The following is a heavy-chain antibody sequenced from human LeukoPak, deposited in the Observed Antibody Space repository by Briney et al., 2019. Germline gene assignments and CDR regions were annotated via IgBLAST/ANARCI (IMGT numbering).Heavy chain of an antibody. V-gene: IGHV4-59*01. CDR1: GDSISSYY. CDR2: IYNSGNN. Sequence: SETLSLTCTVSGDSISSYYWSWTRQPPGQGLEWIAYIYNSGNNDYNPSLKSRVTLTVDTSRNQFSLKLSSVTAADTAVYYCARGRGYSYDLPFHIWGQGTTVTVSS. CDR3: ARGRGYSYDLPFHI. D-gene: IGHD5-18*01. J-gene: IGHJ3*02.